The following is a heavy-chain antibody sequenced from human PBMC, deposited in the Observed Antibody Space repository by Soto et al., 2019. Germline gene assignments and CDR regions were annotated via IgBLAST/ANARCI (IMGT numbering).Heavy chain of an antibody. J-gene: IGHJ4*02. CDR2: MNPNSGNT. CDR3: AKWGQGPASGPNFDF. V-gene: IGHV1-8*01. CDR1: GYTFTNYD. D-gene: IGHD6-13*01. Sequence: QVQLVQSGAEVKKPGASVKVSCKTSGYTFTNYDINWVRQAPGQGLEWMGWMNPNSGNTGYAQQFQGRVSMTSNTAISMAYMELSGLRSEDSGMYFCAKWGQGPASGPNFDFWGQGTLVTVSS.